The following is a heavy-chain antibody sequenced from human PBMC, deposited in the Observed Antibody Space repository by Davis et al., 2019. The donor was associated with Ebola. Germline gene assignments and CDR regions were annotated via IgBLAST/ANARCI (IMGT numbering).Heavy chain of an antibody. CDR2: IYTGDSDT. V-gene: IGHV5-51*01. CDR1: GNSFSSHW. D-gene: IGHD2-15*01. Sequence: GESLKISCKDSGNSFSSHWIGWVRQMPGKGLEWMGLIYTGDSDTRYSPSFQGQVTISADKSISTAYLQWGSLKASDTAMYYCARPGYCSGGTCYPTDYWGQGTLVTVSS. CDR3: ARPGYCSGGTCYPTDY. J-gene: IGHJ4*02.